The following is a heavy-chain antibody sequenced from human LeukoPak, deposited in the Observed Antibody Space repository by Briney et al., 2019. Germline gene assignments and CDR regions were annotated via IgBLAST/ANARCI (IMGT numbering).Heavy chain of an antibody. CDR2: IRSKANSYAT. V-gene: IGHV3-73*01. Sequence: PGGSLRLSCAASGFTFSGSAMHWVRQASGKGLEWVGRIRSKANSYATAYAASVKGRFTISRDNSKNTLYLQMNSLRAEDTAVYYCARDRIAAAGTWYFDLWGRGTLVTVSS. D-gene: IGHD6-13*01. CDR3: ARDRIAAAGTWYFDL. J-gene: IGHJ2*01. CDR1: GFTFSGSA.